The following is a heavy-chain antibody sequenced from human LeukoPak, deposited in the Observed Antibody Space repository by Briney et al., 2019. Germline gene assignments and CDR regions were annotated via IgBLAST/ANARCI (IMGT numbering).Heavy chain of an antibody. CDR2: IFYSGST. CDR3: ARVRYSYGSGRYFDY. Sequence: SETLSLTCTVSGGSFSSYYWSWIRQPPGKGLEWIGNIFYSGSTNYTPSLKSRVTISVDTSKNQFSLKLSSVTAADTAVYYCARVRYSYGSGRYFDYWGQGTLVTVSS. V-gene: IGHV4-59*01. J-gene: IGHJ4*02. D-gene: IGHD5-18*01. CDR1: GGSFSSYY.